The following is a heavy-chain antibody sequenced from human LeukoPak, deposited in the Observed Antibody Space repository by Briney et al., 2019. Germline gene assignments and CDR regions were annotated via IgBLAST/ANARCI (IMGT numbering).Heavy chain of an antibody. Sequence: GGSLRLSCAASGFTFSNAWMSWVRQAPGKGLEWVGRIKSKTDGGTTDYAAPVKGRFTISIDDSKNTLYLQMNSLKTEDTAVYYCTTGYDSSGYLVYYYGMDVWGQGTTVTVSS. CDR1: GFTFSNAW. J-gene: IGHJ6*02. CDR3: TTGYDSSGYLVYYYGMDV. CDR2: IKSKTDGGTT. V-gene: IGHV3-15*01. D-gene: IGHD3-22*01.